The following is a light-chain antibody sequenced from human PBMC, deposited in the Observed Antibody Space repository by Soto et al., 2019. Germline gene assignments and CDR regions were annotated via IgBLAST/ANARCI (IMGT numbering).Light chain of an antibody. CDR2: EVS. V-gene: IGLV2-14*01. CDR1: SSDVGGYNY. Sequence: QSVLTQPASASGSPGQSITISCTGTSSDVGGYNYVSWYQQHPGKAPKLMIYEVSNRPSGVSNRFSGSKSGNTASLTISGLQAEDEADYYCSSYTSSSTLGYVFGTGTKLTVL. CDR3: SSYTSSSTLGYV. J-gene: IGLJ1*01.